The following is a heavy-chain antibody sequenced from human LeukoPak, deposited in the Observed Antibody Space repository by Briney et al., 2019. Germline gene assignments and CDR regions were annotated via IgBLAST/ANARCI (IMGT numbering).Heavy chain of an antibody. Sequence: GASVTVSCKASGYTFSNFDINWVRQATGQGLEWMGWMNPKTGNTGSAQKLQGRVTISGDTSISTAYMELSSLRSEDTAVYYCVRIDYSNAFDIWGQGTMVTVSS. V-gene: IGHV1-8*01. CDR2: MNPKTGNT. D-gene: IGHD4-11*01. CDR3: VRIDYSNAFDI. CDR1: GYTFSNFD. J-gene: IGHJ3*02.